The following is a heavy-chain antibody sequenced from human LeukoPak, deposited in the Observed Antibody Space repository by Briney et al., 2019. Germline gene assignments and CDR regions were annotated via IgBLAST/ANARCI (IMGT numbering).Heavy chain of an antibody. J-gene: IGHJ4*02. CDR2: MNPNSGNT. D-gene: IGHD4-17*01. CDR3: ATLPSWSVNGDY. Sequence: ASVKVSCKASGYTFTSYDINWVRQATGQGLEWMGWMNPNSGNTGYAQKFQGRVTMTRNTSISTAYMELSSLRSEDTAVYYCATLPSWSVNGDYWGQGTLVTVSS. V-gene: IGHV1-8*01. CDR1: GYTFTSYD.